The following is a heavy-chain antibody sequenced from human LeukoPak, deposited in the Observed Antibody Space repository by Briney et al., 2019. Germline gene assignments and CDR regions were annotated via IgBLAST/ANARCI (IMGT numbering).Heavy chain of an antibody. Sequence: GGSLRLSCTASGFTFGNYAMSWFRQAPGKGLEYIGFIRSKAYGGTAEYAASVKGRFTISRDDSKSIAYLQMNSLKPEDTAMYYCAREGGSGWSFDYRGQGTLVTVSS. CDR1: GFTFGNYA. J-gene: IGHJ4*02. CDR2: IRSKAYGGTA. D-gene: IGHD6-19*01. V-gene: IGHV3-49*03. CDR3: AREGGSGWSFDY.